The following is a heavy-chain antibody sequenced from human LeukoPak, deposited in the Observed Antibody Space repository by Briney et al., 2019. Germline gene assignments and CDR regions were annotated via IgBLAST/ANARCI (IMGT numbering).Heavy chain of an antibody. CDR3: ARGQSGERRYFDY. D-gene: IGHD1-1*01. J-gene: IGHJ4*02. CDR1: GGSISSYY. CDR2: IYTSGSS. V-gene: IGHV4-4*07. Sequence: PSETLSLTCSVSGGSISSYYWGWIRQPAGKGLEWIGRIYTSGSSNYNPSLESRVTMSVDTSKSQISLKLTSVTAADTAVYYCARGQSGERRYFDYWGQGTLVTVSS.